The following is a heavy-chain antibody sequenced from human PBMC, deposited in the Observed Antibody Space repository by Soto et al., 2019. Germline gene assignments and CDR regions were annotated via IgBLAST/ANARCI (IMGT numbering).Heavy chain of an antibody. D-gene: IGHD3-16*02. V-gene: IGHV3-15*01. CDR2: IKSKTDGGTK. Sequence: GGSLRLSCAASGFTFSNAWMSWVRQAPGKGLEWVGRIKSKTDGGTKDYGAPVKGRLTISRDDSKNTLYLQMNSLKTEDTAVYYCTPTGMITFGGVIVFSHYYMDVWGKGTTVTVSS. CDR3: TPTGMITFGGVIVFSHYYMDV. CDR1: GFTFSNAW. J-gene: IGHJ6*03.